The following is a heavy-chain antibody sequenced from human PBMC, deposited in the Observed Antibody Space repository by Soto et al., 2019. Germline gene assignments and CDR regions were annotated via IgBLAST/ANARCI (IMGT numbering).Heavy chain of an antibody. Sequence: GGSLRLSCXASGFTFSYYSMHWVRQAPGKGLEWVAVISYDGSNKYYADSVKGRFIISRDNSKNRLYLQMNSLRAEDTAVYYCAKGPPLDYWGQGTLVTVSS. V-gene: IGHV3-30*18. J-gene: IGHJ4*02. CDR3: AKGPPLDY. CDR2: ISYDGSNK. CDR1: GFTFSYYS.